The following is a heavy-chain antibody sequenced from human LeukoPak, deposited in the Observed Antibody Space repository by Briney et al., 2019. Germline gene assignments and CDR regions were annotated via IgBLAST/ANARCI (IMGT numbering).Heavy chain of an antibody. CDR3: ATGIPLTGLDY. CDR2: IYSGGST. J-gene: IGHJ4*02. D-gene: IGHD3-9*01. Sequence: GGSLRLSCAASGFTVSSNYMSWVRQAPGKGLEWVSVIYSGGSTYYADSVKGRFTISRDNAKNSLYLQMNSLRAEDTAVYYCATGIPLTGLDYWGQGTLVTVSS. V-gene: IGHV3-53*01. CDR1: GFTVSSNY.